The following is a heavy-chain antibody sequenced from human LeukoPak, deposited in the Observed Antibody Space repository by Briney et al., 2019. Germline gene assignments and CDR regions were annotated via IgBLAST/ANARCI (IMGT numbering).Heavy chain of an antibody. D-gene: IGHD2-21*02. CDR3: ARHAYCGGDCYSYIQY. J-gene: IGHJ1*01. CDR2: IYYSGTT. Sequence: SETLSLTCTVSGGSISSYHWSWIRQPPGKGLEWIGYIYYSGTTNYNPSLKSRVTISIDTSKNQFSLKLSSVTAADTAVYYCARHAYCGGDCYSYIQYWGQGTLATVSS. CDR1: GGSISSYH. V-gene: IGHV4-59*08.